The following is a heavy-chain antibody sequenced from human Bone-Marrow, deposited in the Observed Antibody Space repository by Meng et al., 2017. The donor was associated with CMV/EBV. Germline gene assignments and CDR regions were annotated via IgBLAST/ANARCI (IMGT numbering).Heavy chain of an antibody. V-gene: IGHV1-46*01. CDR2: INPSGGIT. Sequence: ASVKVSCKASGYTFTSYFMHWVRQAPGQGLEWMGLINPSGGITSYAQKFQERVTMIRDTCTSTVYMELSSLTSEDTAIYYCATGVVEVVPAATGGADSFDIWGQGTRVTVSS. D-gene: IGHD2-2*01. J-gene: IGHJ3*02. CDR3: ATGVVEVVPAATGGADSFDI. CDR1: GYTFTSYF.